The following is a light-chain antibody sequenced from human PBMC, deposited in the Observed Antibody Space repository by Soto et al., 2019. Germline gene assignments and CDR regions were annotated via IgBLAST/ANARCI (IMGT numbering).Light chain of an antibody. CDR2: DNN. J-gene: IGLJ3*02. Sequence: QSVLTQPPSVSAAPGQKVTICCSGTTSTIGNNYVSWFQHLPGTAPKLLIYDNNERPSGIPDRFFASKSGASATLGITGLQTGDEAYYYCGTWDSSLNVGVFGGGTKLTVL. CDR3: GTWDSSLNVGV. CDR1: TSTIGNNY. V-gene: IGLV1-51*01.